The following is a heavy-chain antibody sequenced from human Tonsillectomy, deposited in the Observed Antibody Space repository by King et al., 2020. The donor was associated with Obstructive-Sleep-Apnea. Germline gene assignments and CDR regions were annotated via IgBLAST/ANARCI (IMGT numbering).Heavy chain of an antibody. V-gene: IGHV1-8*01. J-gene: IGHJ4*02. CDR2: MNPNSGNT. CDR3: ARVGRYGDYFDY. CDR1: GYTFTSYD. D-gene: IGHD4-17*01. Sequence: VQLVQSGAEVKKPGASVKVSCKASGYTFTSYDVNWVRQATGQGLEWMGWMNPNSGNTGYDQKFQGRVTMTRNTSISTAYMELSSLRSEDPAVYYCARVGRYGDYFDYWGQGTLVTVSS.